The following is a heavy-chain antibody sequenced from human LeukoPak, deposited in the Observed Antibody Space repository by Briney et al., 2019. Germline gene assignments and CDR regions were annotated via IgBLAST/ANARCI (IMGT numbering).Heavy chain of an antibody. D-gene: IGHD6-6*01. J-gene: IGHJ4*02. Sequence: SETLSLTCTVSGGSTSSSSYYWGWIRQPPGKGLEWIGSIYYSGSTYYNPSLKSRVTISVDTSKNQFSLKLSSVTAADTAVYYCASYSSSAFFDYWGQGTLVTVSS. V-gene: IGHV4-39*07. CDR3: ASYSSSAFFDY. CDR1: GGSTSSSSYY. CDR2: IYYSGST.